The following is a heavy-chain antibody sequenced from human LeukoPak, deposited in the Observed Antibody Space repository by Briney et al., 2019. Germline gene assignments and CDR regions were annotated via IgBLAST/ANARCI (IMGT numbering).Heavy chain of an antibody. Sequence: LGGSLRLSCAASGFTFSSYAMSWVRQAPGKGLEWVSAISGSGGSTYYADSVKGRFTISRDNSKNTLYLQMNSLRAEDTAVYYCAKDLRVGATTHYFDYWGQGTLVTVSS. CDR1: GFTFSSYA. CDR2: ISGSGGST. V-gene: IGHV3-23*01. J-gene: IGHJ4*02. CDR3: AKDLRVGATTHYFDY. D-gene: IGHD1-26*01.